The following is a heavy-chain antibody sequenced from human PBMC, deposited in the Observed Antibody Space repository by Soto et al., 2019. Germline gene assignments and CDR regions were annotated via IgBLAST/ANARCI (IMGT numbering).Heavy chain of an antibody. CDR3: ARDVGPVTIFGEALSGYFDF. CDR2: IKEDGSER. Sequence: EVQLVESGGGLVQPGGSLRLSCAVSGFSFGTYWMSWVRQAPGKGLEWLASIKEDGSERYYLDSVKGRFTISRDNAKDSLSLQMNSLIGEDTAFYYCARDVGPVTIFGEALSGYFDFWGQGTLVTVSS. J-gene: IGHJ4*02. D-gene: IGHD3-3*01. V-gene: IGHV3-7*03. CDR1: GFSFGTYW.